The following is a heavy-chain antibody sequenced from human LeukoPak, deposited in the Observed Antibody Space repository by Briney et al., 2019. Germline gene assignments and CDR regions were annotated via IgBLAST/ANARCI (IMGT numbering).Heavy chain of an antibody. V-gene: IGHV3-23*01. Sequence: PGRSLRLSCAASGFTFSSYAMSWVRQAPGKGLEWVSAISGSGGSTYYADSVKGRFTISRDNSKNTLYLQMNSLRAEDTAVYYCAKEPTVVRGVIYYFDYWGQGTLVTVSS. CDR1: GFTFSSYA. D-gene: IGHD3-10*01. CDR2: ISGSGGST. CDR3: AKEPTVVRGVIYYFDY. J-gene: IGHJ4*02.